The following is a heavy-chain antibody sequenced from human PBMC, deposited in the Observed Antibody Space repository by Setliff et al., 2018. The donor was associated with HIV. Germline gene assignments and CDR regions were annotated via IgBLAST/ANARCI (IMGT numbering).Heavy chain of an antibody. CDR2: AYHTGST. V-gene: IGHV4-4*02. Sequence: PSETLSLTCEVSGAPVTDSNWWNWVRQPPGKGLEWIGEAYHTGSTNYSPSLERRVTISVDTSKNQFSLALTSVTAADTAIYFCARVSLDLKYYDSAGYTHLLYFFDYWGQGKPVPVPS. CDR1: GAPVTDSNW. D-gene: IGHD3-16*01. J-gene: IGHJ4*02. CDR3: ARVSLDLKYYDSAGYTHLLYFFDY.